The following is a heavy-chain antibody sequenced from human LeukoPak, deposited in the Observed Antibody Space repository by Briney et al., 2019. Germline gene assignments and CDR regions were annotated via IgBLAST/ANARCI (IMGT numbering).Heavy chain of an antibody. Sequence: GRSLRLSCAASGFTVSNNCMSWVRQAPGKGLEWVSVIYSGGLTYYADSVKGRFTISRDNSKNTLYLQMNSLRAEDTAVYYCARESSSGYYLSYWGQGTLVTVSS. D-gene: IGHD3-22*01. CDR2: IYSGGLT. CDR3: ARESSSGYYLSY. V-gene: IGHV3-66*01. CDR1: GFTVSNNC. J-gene: IGHJ4*02.